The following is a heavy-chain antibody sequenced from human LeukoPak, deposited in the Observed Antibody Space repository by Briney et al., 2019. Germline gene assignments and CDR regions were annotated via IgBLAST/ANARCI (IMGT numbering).Heavy chain of an antibody. CDR1: GFTFSSYA. J-gene: IGHJ5*02. CDR3: ANALRGYCSSTSCYTGNWFDP. D-gene: IGHD2-2*02. Sequence: PGGSLRLSCAASGFTFSSYAMSWVRQAPGKGLGWVSAISGSGGSTYYADSVKGRFTISRDNSKNTLYLQMNSLRAEDTAVYYCANALRGYCSSTSCYTGNWFDPWGQGTLVTVSS. CDR2: ISGSGGST. V-gene: IGHV3-23*01.